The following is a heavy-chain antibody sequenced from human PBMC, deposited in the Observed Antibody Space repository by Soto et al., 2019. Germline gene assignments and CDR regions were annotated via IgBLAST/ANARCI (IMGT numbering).Heavy chain of an antibody. V-gene: IGHV1-18*01. CDR3: AGVYYYDSSGYYDAFDI. CDR2: ISAYNGNT. J-gene: IGHJ3*02. D-gene: IGHD3-22*01. CDR1: GYTFTSYG. Sequence: ASVKVSCKASGYTFTSYGISWVRQAPGQGLEWMGWISAYNGNTNYAQKLQGRVTMTTDTSTSTAYMELRSLRSDDTAVYYCAGVYYYDSSGYYDAFDIWGQGTMVT.